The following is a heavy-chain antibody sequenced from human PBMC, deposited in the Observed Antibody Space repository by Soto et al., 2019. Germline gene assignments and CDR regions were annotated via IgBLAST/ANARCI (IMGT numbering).Heavy chain of an antibody. Sequence: PGGSLRLSCGASGFSIKNYAMSWVRQAPGKGLEWVSVISGSGATIYYAGSVKGRFSISRDSLKNTVYLQMNSLRPEDTAVYYCAKDQVEYCSAASCFGAFDYWGQGTMVTVYS. CDR3: AKDQVEYCSAASCFGAFDY. CDR1: GFSIKNYA. D-gene: IGHD2-2*01. J-gene: IGHJ4*02. CDR2: ISGSGATI. V-gene: IGHV3-23*01.